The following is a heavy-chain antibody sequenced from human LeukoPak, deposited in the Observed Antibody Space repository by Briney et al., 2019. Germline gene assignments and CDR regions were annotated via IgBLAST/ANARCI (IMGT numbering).Heavy chain of an antibody. V-gene: IGHV3-23*01. CDR1: GFTFSSYA. CDR3: AKAQTMANSFDY. J-gene: IGHJ4*02. CDR2: ISGSGGST. Sequence: GGPLRLSCAASGFTFSSYAMSWVRQAPGKGLEWVSAISGSGGSTYYADSVKGRFTISRDNSKNTLYLQMNSLRAEDTAVYYCAKAQTMANSFDYWGQGTLVTVSS. D-gene: IGHD4/OR15-4a*01.